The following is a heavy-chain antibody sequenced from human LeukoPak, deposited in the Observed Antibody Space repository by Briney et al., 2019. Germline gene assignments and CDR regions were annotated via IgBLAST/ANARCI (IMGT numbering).Heavy chain of an antibody. J-gene: IGHJ5*02. D-gene: IGHD6-13*01. CDR2: IYYSGST. CDR1: GGSISSSSYY. Sequence: SETLSLTCTVSGGSISSSSYYWGWIRQPPGKGLEWIGSIYYSGSTYYNPSLKSRVTISVDTSKNQLSMKLSSVTAADTAVYYCARDRIALDWFDPWGQGTLVTVSS. V-gene: IGHV4-39*07. CDR3: ARDRIALDWFDP.